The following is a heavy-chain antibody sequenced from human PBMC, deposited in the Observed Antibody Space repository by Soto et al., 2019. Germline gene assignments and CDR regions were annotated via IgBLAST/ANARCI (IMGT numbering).Heavy chain of an antibody. V-gene: IGHV4-59*01. CDR1: GGSISSYY. CDR2: IYYSGST. CDR3: ARFTTFGVRFDP. J-gene: IGHJ5*02. D-gene: IGHD3-3*01. Sequence: PSETLSLTCTVSGGSISSYYWSWIRQPPGKGLEWIGYIYYSGSTNYNPSLKSRVTISVDTSKNQFSLKLSSVTAADTAVYYCARFTTFGVRFDPWGQGTQVTVSS.